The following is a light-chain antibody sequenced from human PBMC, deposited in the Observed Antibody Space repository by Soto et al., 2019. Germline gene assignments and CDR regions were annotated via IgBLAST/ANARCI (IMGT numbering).Light chain of an antibody. V-gene: IGLV6-57*03. J-gene: IGLJ3*02. CDR3: QSFHNNTWV. Sequence: NFMLTQPHSVSESPGRTVTISCTRSSGSIASNYVHWYQHRPGSAPTTVIYEDNQRPSGVPDRFSGSIDSSSNSASLTISGLKTEDEADYYCQSFHNNTWVFGGGTQLTVL. CDR1: SGSIASNY. CDR2: EDN.